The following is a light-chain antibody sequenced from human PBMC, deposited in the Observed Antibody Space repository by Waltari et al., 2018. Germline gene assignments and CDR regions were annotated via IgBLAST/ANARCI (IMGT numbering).Light chain of an antibody. CDR3: QQSYISLT. CDR2: AAS. J-gene: IGKJ1*01. Sequence: DIQMTQSPSSLSASVGDRFTITCRGSQSISHYLSWYQQKPGKAPNLLNYAASSFKSGVPSRFSGSGAGTDFPLTISSLQPEDFATYYRQQSYISLTFGQGTKVEIK. V-gene: IGKV1-39*01. CDR1: QSISHY.